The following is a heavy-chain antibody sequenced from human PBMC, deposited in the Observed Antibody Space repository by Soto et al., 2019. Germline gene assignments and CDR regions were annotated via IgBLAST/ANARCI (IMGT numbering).Heavy chain of an antibody. J-gene: IGHJ6*02. D-gene: IGHD1-1*01. Sequence: ASVKVSCKTSGYTFNTYGINWVRQAPGQGLELMGWISAYDGKTTSAEKFQGRVTLTTDTATSTAYMELRSLRSDDTAIYYCARGKGMEENYYYYGLDIWGQGTTVTVSS. CDR3: ARGKGMEENYYYYGLDI. CDR2: ISAYDGKT. V-gene: IGHV1-18*01. CDR1: GYTFNTYG.